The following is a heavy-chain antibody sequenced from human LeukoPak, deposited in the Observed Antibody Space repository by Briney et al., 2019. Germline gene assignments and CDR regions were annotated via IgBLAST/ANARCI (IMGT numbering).Heavy chain of an antibody. D-gene: IGHD3-16*02. J-gene: IGHJ3*01. CDR3: ARDMELST. CDR1: GFSFSNYG. V-gene: IGHV3-33*01. CDR2: IWYDGSNK. Sequence: GGSLRLSCAASGFSFSNYGMHWVRQAPGMGLEWVAFIWYDGSNKYYADSVKGRFTISRDNSNNTLYLQMNSLRAEDTAMYYCARDMELSTWGLGTMVTVSS.